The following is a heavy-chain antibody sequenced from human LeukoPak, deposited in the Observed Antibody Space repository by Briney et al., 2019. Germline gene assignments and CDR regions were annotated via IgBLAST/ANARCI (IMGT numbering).Heavy chain of an antibody. Sequence: PGGSLRLSCAASGFTFSSYSMSWVRQAPGRGLEWVSSISPTGGAIFYADSVRGRFTISRDSAKSSLFLQMNSLKAEDTALYFCASGIRKRGFDSWGQGTLVTVSS. CDR1: GFTFSSYS. CDR2: ISPTGGAI. J-gene: IGHJ4*02. V-gene: IGHV3-21*01. D-gene: IGHD1-1*01. CDR3: ASGIRKRGFDS.